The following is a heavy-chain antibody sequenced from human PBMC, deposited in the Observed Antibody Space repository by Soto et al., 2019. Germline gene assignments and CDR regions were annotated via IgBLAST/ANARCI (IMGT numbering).Heavy chain of an antibody. Sequence: PEGFVRRSCVASGGTCSSYSMNWVRQAPGKGLEWVSSISSSSSYIYYADSVKGRFTISRDNAKNSLYLQMNSLRAEDTAVYYCARDLRFDITMVRRGSYWGPGTPVPVSS. D-gene: IGHD3-10*01. V-gene: IGHV3-21*01. J-gene: IGHJ4*02. CDR1: GGTCSSYS. CDR2: ISSSSSYI. CDR3: ARDLRFDITMVRRGSY.